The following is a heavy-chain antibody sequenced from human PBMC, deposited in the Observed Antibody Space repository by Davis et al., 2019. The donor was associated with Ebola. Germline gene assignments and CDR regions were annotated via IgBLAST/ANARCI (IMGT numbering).Heavy chain of an antibody. CDR3: ARDTVTERYYYYGMDV. CDR2: INAGNGNT. CDR1: GYTSTSYA. J-gene: IGHJ6*02. D-gene: IGHD4-17*01. V-gene: IGHV1-3*01. Sequence: AASVKVSCKASGYTSTSYAMHWVRQAPGQRLEWMGWINAGNGNTKYSQKFQGRVTITRDTSASTAYMELSSLRSEDTAVYYCARDTVTERYYYYGMDVWGQGTTVTVSS.